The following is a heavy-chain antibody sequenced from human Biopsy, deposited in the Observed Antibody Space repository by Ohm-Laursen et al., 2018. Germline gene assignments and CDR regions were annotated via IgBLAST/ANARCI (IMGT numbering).Heavy chain of an antibody. CDR1: GFTFHNYW. J-gene: IGHJ5*01. V-gene: IGHV3-74*01. Sequence: SLRLCCAASGFTFHNYWLHWVREAPGKGLVWVEGINTDGSYTNYAHSVKGRFTTTTDNPKNTLYLYMSSLTVEDTAVYFCARDASQGFDSWGQGTLVTASS. CDR3: ARDASQGFDS. CDR2: INTDGSYT.